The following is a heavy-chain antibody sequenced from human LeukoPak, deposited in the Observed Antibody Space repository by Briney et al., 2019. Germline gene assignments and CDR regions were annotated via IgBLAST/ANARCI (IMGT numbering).Heavy chain of an antibody. J-gene: IGHJ3*02. V-gene: IGHV3-9*01. CDR1: GFTFDDYA. Sequence: GGSLRLSCAASGFTFDDYAMHWVRQAPGKGLEWVSGISWNSGSIGYADSVKGRFTISRDNAKNSLYLQMNSLRAEDTALYYCAKDIGQVDAFGIWGQGTMVTVSS. CDR3: AKDIGQVDAFGI. CDR2: ISWNSGSI.